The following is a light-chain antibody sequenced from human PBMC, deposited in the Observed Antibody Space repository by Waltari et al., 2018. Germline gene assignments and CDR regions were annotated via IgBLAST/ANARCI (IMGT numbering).Light chain of an antibody. V-gene: IGKV3-20*01. Sequence: EIVLTQSPGTLSLSQGESATLSCRTSQSVTRALAWYQQKPGQAPRLLIDGAANRATGIPDRFRGSGSGTDFSLTISSLEPEDFAVYYCQHYLRLPVTFGQGTKGEVK. CDR2: GAA. J-gene: IGKJ1*01. CDR3: QHYLRLPVT. CDR1: QSVTRA.